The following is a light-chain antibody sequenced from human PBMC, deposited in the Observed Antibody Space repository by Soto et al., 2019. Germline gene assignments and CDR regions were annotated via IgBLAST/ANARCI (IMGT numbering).Light chain of an antibody. J-gene: IGKJ1*01. V-gene: IGKV3-20*01. CDR2: GAS. CDR3: QQYGSSRT. Sequence: EIVLTQSPGTLSLSPGERATLSCRASQSVSSSYLVWYQQKPGQAPRLLIYGASSRATGIPDRFSGSWSGTDFTLTISRLEPEDFAVYYCQQYGSSRTFGQGTKVEIK. CDR1: QSVSSSY.